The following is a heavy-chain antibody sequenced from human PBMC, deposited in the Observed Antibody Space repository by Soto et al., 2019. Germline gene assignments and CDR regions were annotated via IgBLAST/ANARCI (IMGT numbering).Heavy chain of an antibody. CDR2: IYSGGKT. Sequence: PGGSLRLSCAASGLSVSTNFMSWVRQAPGKGPEWLAVIYSGGKTFYADSVKGRFTISKDNSKNTLSLQMNSLRAEDTAVYYCTRDAPGERPYYFYYYGMDVWGQGTTVTVSS. CDR1: GLSVSTNF. V-gene: IGHV3-53*01. J-gene: IGHJ6*02. CDR3: TRDAPGERPYYFYYYGMDV.